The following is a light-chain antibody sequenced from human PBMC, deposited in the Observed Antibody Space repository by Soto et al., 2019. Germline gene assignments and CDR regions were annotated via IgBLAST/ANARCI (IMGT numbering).Light chain of an antibody. CDR2: GAS. J-gene: IGKJ2*01. V-gene: IGKV3-20*01. CDR3: QQDGGSSLYT. CDR1: QSVSSSY. Sequence: EIVLTRSPGTMSLSPGERATLSCRASQSVSSSYLAWDQQKPGQAPRLLIYGASSRATGIPDRFSGSGSGTDFTLTISRLEPEDFAVYYCQQDGGSSLYTFGQGTKLEIK.